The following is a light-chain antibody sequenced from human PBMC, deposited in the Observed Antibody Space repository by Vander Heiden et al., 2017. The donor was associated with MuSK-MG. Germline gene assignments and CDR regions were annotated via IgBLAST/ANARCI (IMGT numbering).Light chain of an antibody. V-gene: IGKV3-15*01. J-gene: IGKJ4*01. CDR1: QSVYTN. CDR3: RETDNWKL. CDR2: GAS. Sequence: ERVLTQSPATLSVSPGERATLSCRASQSVYTNLAWYQQKPGQAPRLLIYGASSRANAIPDTFTGSRCGTEFTLTSISRLTEDHATYFRRETDNWKLFGGGTKLEIK.